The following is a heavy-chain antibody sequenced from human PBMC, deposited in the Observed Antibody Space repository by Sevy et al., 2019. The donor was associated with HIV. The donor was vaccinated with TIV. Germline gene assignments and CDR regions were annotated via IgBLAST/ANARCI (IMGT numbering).Heavy chain of an antibody. V-gene: IGHV3-30-3*01. CDR1: GFTFSSYA. J-gene: IGHJ6*02. D-gene: IGHD2-21*02. CDR2: ISYDGSNK. Sequence: GGSLRLSYAASGFTFSSYAMHWVRQAPGKGLEWVAVISYDGSNKYYADSVKGRFTISRDNSKNTLYLQMNSLRAEDTAVYYCAGDLLVSARGYYYYYGMDVWGQGTTVTVSS. CDR3: AGDLLVSARGYYYYYGMDV.